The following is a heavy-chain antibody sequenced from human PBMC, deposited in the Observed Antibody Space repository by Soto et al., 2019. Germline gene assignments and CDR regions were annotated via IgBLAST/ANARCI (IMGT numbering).Heavy chain of an antibody. CDR2: ISAYNGNT. CDR1: GYTFTSYG. CDR3: ARVATTTNKLRFLEWLLFEFDP. J-gene: IGHJ5*02. D-gene: IGHD3-3*01. Sequence: ASVKVSCKASGYTFTSYGISWVRQAPGQGLKWMGWISAYNGNTNYAQKLQGRVTMTTDTSTSTAYMELRSLRSDDTAVYYCARVATTTNKLRFLEWLLFEFDPWGQGTLVTVSS. V-gene: IGHV1-18*01.